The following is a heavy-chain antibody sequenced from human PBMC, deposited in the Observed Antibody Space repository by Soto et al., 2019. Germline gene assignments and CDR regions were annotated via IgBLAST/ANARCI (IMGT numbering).Heavy chain of an antibody. Sequence: PGGLLRLSCAASGFTFSSYAMSWVRQAPGKGLEWVSAISGSGGSTYYADSVKGRFTISRDNSKNTLYLQMNSLRAEDTAVYYCAANRGYNYYYGMDVWGQGTTVTVSS. D-gene: IGHD3-22*01. CDR3: AANRGYNYYYGMDV. CDR1: GFTFSSYA. CDR2: ISGSGGST. V-gene: IGHV3-23*01. J-gene: IGHJ6*02.